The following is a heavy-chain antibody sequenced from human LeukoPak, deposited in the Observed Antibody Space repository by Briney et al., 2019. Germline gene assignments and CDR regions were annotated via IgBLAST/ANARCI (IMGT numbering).Heavy chain of an antibody. CDR3: ARGDPLGNY. D-gene: IGHD7-27*01. Sequence: PGGSLRLSCAASGFTFSEFWMSWVRQAPGKGLEWLANIKEDGSKKYYVDSVKGRFTISRDNAKSTLYLQMNSLRSEDTAVYYCARGDPLGNYWGQGTLVTVSS. CDR1: GFTFSEFW. V-gene: IGHV3-7*04. CDR2: IKEDGSKK. J-gene: IGHJ4*02.